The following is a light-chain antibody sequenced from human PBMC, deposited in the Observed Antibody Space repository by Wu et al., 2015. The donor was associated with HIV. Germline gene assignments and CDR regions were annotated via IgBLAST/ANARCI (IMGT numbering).Light chain of an antibody. Sequence: EIVMTQSPATLSVSLGERATLSCRASQSVSSKLAWYQQRPGQAPRLLIHSASTRATDIPARFSGSGSGTEFTLTISSLQSEDFAVYYCQHRSNWPRIFTFGPGTRVDIK. CDR3: QHRSNWPRIFT. CDR2: SAS. V-gene: IGKV3-15*01. CDR1: QSVSSK. J-gene: IGKJ3*01.